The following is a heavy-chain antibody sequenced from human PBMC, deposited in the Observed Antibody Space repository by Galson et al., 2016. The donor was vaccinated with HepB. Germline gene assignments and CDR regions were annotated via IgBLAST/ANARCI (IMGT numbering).Heavy chain of an antibody. CDR2: ISSRSTYI. D-gene: IGHD4/OR15-4a*01. J-gene: IGHJ5*02. CDR1: GFTFSTQS. CDR3: AREKGGSTMASHWFDP. Sequence: SLRLSCAASGFTFSTQSTNWVRQAPGKGLEWVASISSRSTYIHYADSVEGRFTISRDNAENSLYLEMSSLRVEDTAVYYCAREKGGSTMASHWFDPWGQGTLVAVSS. V-gene: IGHV3-21*01.